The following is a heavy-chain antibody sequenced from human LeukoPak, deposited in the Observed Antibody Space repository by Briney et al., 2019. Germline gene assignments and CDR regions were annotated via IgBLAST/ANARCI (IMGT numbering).Heavy chain of an antibody. CDR1: GYTFTSYG. V-gene: IGHV1-18*01. J-gene: IGHJ6*03. CDR3: ARGDSSGWSRGYYYYYMDV. Sequence: AAVKVSCKASGYTFTSYGISWVRQAPGQGLEWMGWISAYNGNTNYAQKLQGRVTMTTDTSTSTAYMELRSLRSDDTAVYYCARGDSSGWSRGYYYYYMDVWGKGTTVTISS. D-gene: IGHD6-19*01. CDR2: ISAYNGNT.